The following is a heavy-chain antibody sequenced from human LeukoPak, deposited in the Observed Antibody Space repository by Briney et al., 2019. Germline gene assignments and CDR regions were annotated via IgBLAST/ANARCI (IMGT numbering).Heavy chain of an antibody. CDR3: ASWWIQLWAYYFDY. CDR1: GGSIRSSYYY. CDR2: IYDSGST. Sequence: SETLSLTCTVSGGSIRSSYYYWGWIRQPPGKGLEWIGSIYDSGSTYYNPSLKSRVTISVDTSKNQFSLKLSSVTAADTAVYYCASWWIQLWAYYFDYWGQGTLVTVSS. J-gene: IGHJ4*02. V-gene: IGHV4-39*07. D-gene: IGHD5-18*01.